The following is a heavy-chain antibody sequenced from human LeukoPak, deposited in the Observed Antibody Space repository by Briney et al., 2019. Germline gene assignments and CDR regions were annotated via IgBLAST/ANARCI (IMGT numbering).Heavy chain of an antibody. CDR2: IKQDGSEK. CDR3: ASSYYYGSGSYYNRNYYYGMDV. V-gene: IGHV3-7*03. CDR1: GFSFSSYW. D-gene: IGHD3-10*01. Sequence: GGSLRLSCAASGFSFSSYWMSWVRQAPGKGLEWVANIKQDGSEKDYVDSVKGRFTISRDNAKNSLYLQMNSLTADETALYSCASSYYYGSGSYYNRNYYYGMDVSGNGTTVTVSS. J-gene: IGHJ6*04.